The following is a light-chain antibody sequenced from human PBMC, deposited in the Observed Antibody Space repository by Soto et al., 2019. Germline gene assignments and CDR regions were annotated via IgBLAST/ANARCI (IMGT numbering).Light chain of an antibody. CDR2: GAS. J-gene: IGKJ4*01. V-gene: IGKV3-15*01. CDR3: QQYNNWPLT. Sequence: IEMTQSPATLSVSPGERATLSCRASQSVSSNLAWYQQKPGQAPRLLIYGASTRATGIPARFSGSESGTEFTLTISSLQSEDFAVYYCQQYNNWPLTFGGGTKVDNK. CDR1: QSVSSN.